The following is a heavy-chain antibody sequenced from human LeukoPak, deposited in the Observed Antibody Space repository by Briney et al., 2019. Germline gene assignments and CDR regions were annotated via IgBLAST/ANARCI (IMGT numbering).Heavy chain of an antibody. D-gene: IGHD3-10*01. V-gene: IGHV4-34*01. J-gene: IGHJ5*02. CDR2: INHSGST. Sequence: NPSETLSLNCAVYGGSLSNYYWSWIRQPPGKGLEWIGEINHSGSTKYNPSLKSRVTISVDMSKNQFSLELSSVTAADMAVYYCARGPASGSTFAWFDPWGQGTLVTVSS. CDR1: GGSLSNYY. CDR3: ARGPASGSTFAWFDP.